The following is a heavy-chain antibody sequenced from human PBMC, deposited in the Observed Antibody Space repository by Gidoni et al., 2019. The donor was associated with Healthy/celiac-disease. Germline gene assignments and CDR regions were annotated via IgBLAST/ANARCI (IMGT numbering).Heavy chain of an antibody. CDR2: INHSGST. J-gene: IGHJ3*02. CDR3: ASLRITGTLGAFDI. Sequence: QVQLQQWGAGLLKPSETLSLTCAVYGGSFSGYYWSWIRQPPGKGLEWIGEINHSGSTNYNPSLKSRVTISVDTSKNQFSLKLSSVTAADTAVYYCASLRITGTLGAFDIWGQGTMVTVSS. CDR1: GGSFSGYY. D-gene: IGHD1-20*01. V-gene: IGHV4-34*01.